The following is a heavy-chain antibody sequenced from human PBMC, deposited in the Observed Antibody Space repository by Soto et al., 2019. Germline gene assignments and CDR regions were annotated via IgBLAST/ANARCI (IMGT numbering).Heavy chain of an antibody. CDR2: IFSSGDT. V-gene: IGHV4-39*01. J-gene: IGHJ4*02. CDR1: NGSMSNGSYY. CDR3: ARHPPVVY. D-gene: IGHD2-2*01. Sequence: SETLSLTCSVSNGSMSNGSYYWDWIRQRPGMGLEWIGSIFSSGDTLYNPSLKSRVSISLDASKDQFSLKMTSVTAADTAMYYCARHPPVVYWGQGALVTVSS.